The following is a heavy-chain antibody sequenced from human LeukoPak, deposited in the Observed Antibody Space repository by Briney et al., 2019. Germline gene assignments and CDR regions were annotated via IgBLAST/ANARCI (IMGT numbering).Heavy chain of an antibody. V-gene: IGHV3-23*01. Sequence: GGSLRLSCAGSGFTFSSHAMSWVRQAPGKGLEWVSAIGGSGGSTYYADSVKGRFTISRDNSKNTLYLQMNSLRVEDTAVYYCAKDWPSWSSNSWGQGTLVTVSS. CDR1: GFTFSSHA. J-gene: IGHJ4*02. CDR2: IGGSGGST. CDR3: AKDWPSWSSNS. D-gene: IGHD6-13*01.